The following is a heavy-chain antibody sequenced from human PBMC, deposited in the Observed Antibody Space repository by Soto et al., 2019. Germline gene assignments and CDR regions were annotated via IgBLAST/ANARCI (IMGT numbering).Heavy chain of an antibody. D-gene: IGHD3-10*01. J-gene: IGHJ4*02. Sequence: QVQLVQSGAEVKKPGSSVKVSCKASGGTFSSYAISWVRQAPGQGLEWMGGIIPIFGTANYAQKFQGRVTITADEATSTAYMELSSLRSEDTAVYYCARAIPVRGVSKRGGYFDYWGQGTLVTVSS. V-gene: IGHV1-69*01. CDR1: GGTFSSYA. CDR3: ARAIPVRGVSKRGGYFDY. CDR2: IIPIFGTA.